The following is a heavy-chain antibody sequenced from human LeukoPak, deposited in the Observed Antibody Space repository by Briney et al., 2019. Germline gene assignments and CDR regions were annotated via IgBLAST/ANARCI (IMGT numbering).Heavy chain of an antibody. CDR3: AAAADDAFDI. Sequence: SETLSLTCAVSGGSISSYYWSWIRQPPGKGLEWLGYIYYSGSTNYNPSLKSLFTMSVDTSKNHFFLKLSSVTAAGTAVYYCAAAADDAFDIWGQGTMVTVSS. CDR2: IYYSGST. V-gene: IGHV4-59*08. CDR1: GGSISSYY. D-gene: IGHD6-13*01. J-gene: IGHJ3*02.